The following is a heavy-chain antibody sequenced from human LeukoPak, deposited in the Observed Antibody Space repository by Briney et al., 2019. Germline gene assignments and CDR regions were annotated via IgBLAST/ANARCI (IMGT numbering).Heavy chain of an antibody. CDR2: IYSGGST. Sequence: GGSLRLSCAASGFTVSSNYMSWVRQAPGKGLEWVSVIYSGGSTYYADSVKGRFTISRDNSKNTLYLQMNSLRAEDTAVYYCARDSSRRDSSSYYFDYWGQGTLVTVSS. V-gene: IGHV3-53*01. D-gene: IGHD3-22*01. J-gene: IGHJ4*02. CDR1: GFTVSSNY. CDR3: ARDSSRRDSSSYYFDY.